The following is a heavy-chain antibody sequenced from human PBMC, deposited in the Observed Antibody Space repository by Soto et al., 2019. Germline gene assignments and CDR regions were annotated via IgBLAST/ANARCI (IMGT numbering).Heavy chain of an antibody. V-gene: IGHV4-31*03. CDR2: IYYSGST. D-gene: IGHD3-10*01. J-gene: IGHJ5*02. Sequence: SETLSLTCTVSGGSISSGGYYWSWIRQHPGKGLEWIGYIYYSGSTYYNPSLKSRVTISVDTSKNQFSLKLSSVTAADTAVYYCARAFLYYGSGFNWFDPWGQGTLVTVSS. CDR1: GGSISSGGYY. CDR3: ARAFLYYGSGFNWFDP.